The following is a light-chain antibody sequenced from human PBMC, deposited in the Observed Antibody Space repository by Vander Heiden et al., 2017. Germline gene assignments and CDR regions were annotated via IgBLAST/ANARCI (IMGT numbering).Light chain of an antibody. CDR3: RPSASSKYVV. CDR1: SSDVGGYNY. Sequence: QSALTQPPSASGSPGQSVTISCTGTSSDVGGYNYVSWYQQPPGKAPILILYDVSKRPSGVPDRFAASKSGTTASPPTFGLQAEDEADYYCRPSASSKYVVFGGGTKLTVL. V-gene: IGLV2-8*01. CDR2: DVS. J-gene: IGLJ2*01.